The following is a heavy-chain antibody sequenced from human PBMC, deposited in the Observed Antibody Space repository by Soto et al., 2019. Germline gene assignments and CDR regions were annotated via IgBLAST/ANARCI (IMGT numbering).Heavy chain of an antibody. V-gene: IGHV4-39*01. Sequence: SETLSLTCTVSGGSVSNSSYYWGWIRQSPGKGLEWIGSVYYRGRSYSKSSVKSRVTISVDTSKNQFSLNLNSVTASDTAVYFCVSQRTSVLTQAYFDYWGPGALVTVSS. J-gene: IGHJ4*02. CDR1: GGSVSNSSYY. CDR2: VYYRGRS. CDR3: VSQRTSVLTQAYFDY. D-gene: IGHD2-8*01.